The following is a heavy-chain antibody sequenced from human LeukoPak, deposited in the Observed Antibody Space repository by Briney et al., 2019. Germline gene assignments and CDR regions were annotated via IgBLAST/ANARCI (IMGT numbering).Heavy chain of an antibody. CDR3: ARSYSSSWYSSFDI. CDR2: IYTSGGT. J-gene: IGHJ3*02. CDR1: GGSISSGNYY. V-gene: IGHV4-61*02. D-gene: IGHD6-13*01. Sequence: SETLSLTCTVSGGSISSGNYYWSWIRQPAGKGLEWIGRIYTSGGTNCNPSLESRVTILIDTPKNQFSLRLSSVTAADTAVYYCARSYSSSWYSSFDIWGHGTMVTVSS.